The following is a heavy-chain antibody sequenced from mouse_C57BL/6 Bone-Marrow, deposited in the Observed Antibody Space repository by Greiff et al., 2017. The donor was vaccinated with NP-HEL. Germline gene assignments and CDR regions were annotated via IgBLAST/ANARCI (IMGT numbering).Heavy chain of an antibody. CDR1: GFTFSSYG. CDR3: AREILY. J-gene: IGHJ2*01. Sequence: DVKLQESGGDLVKPGGSLKLSCAASGFTFSSYGMSWVRQTPDKRLEWVATISSGGSYTYYPDSVKGRFTISRDNAKNTLYLQMSSLKSEDTAMYYCAREILYWGQGTTLTVSS. V-gene: IGHV5-6*02. CDR2: ISSGGSYT.